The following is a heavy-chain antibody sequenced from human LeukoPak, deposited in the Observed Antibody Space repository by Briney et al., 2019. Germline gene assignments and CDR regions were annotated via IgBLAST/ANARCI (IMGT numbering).Heavy chain of an antibody. CDR3: ARDRGWLQTYYFDY. J-gene: IGHJ4*02. CDR1: GGTFSSYA. CDR2: IIPIFGTA. D-gene: IGHD5-24*01. V-gene: IGHV1-69*05. Sequence: SVKVSCKASGGTFSSYAVSWVRKAPGQGLEWMGRIIPIFGTANYAQKFQGRVRITTDESTSTAYMELSSLRSEDTAVYYCARDRGWLQTYYFDYWGQGTLVTVSS.